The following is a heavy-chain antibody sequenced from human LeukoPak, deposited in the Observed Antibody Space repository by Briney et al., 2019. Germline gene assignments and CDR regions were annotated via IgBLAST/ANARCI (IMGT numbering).Heavy chain of an antibody. CDR2: ISVYNGNT. D-gene: IGHD3-22*01. J-gene: IGHJ4*02. V-gene: IGHV1-18*01. CDR1: GYTFTSYG. CDR3: ARDYDSSGYYLTTFDY. Sequence: ASVKVSCKASGYTFTSYGISWVRQAPGHGLEWMGWISVYNGNTNYAQKLQGRVTMTTDTSTSTAYIELRSLRSDDTAVYYCARDYDSSGYYLTTFDYWGQGTLVTVCS.